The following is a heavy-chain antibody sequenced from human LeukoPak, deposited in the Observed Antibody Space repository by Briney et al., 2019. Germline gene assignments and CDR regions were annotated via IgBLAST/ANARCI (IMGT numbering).Heavy chain of an antibody. J-gene: IGHJ3*02. Sequence: PGRSLRLSCAASGFTFSSFAMHWVRQAPGKGLDWVAVISYDASNKFYADSVQGRFTIARDNSKNTLYLQMNSLRGEDTAVYYCARAVRYFDWFPDAFDIWGQGTMVTVSS. D-gene: IGHD3-9*01. CDR2: ISYDASNK. CDR3: ARAVRYFDWFPDAFDI. V-gene: IGHV3-30-3*01. CDR1: GFTFSSFA.